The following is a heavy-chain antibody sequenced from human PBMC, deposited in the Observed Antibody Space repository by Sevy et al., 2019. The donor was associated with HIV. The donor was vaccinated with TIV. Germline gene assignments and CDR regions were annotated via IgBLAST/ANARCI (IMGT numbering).Heavy chain of an antibody. CDR3: ARAQGYYYDSSGYSAPFY. D-gene: IGHD3-22*01. J-gene: IGHJ4*02. CDR2: INSDGIST. Sequence: GGYLRLSCAASGFTFSSYWMHWVRQAPGKGLVWVSRINSDGISTTYADSVKGRHTISRDNAKNTLYLQMNSLRAEDTAVYYCARAQGYYYDSSGYSAPFYWGQGTLVTVSS. V-gene: IGHV3-74*01. CDR1: GFTFSSYW.